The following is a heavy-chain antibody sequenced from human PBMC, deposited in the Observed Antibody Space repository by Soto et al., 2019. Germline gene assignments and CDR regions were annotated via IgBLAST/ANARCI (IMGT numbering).Heavy chain of an antibody. D-gene: IGHD5-18*01. J-gene: IGHJ4*02. V-gene: IGHV3-15*07. CDR1: GLIFSSSA. CDR3: TTLLIYSYGYFDY. Sequence: GGSLRLSCAASGLIFSSSAMHWVRQAPGKGLEWVGRIKSKTDGGTTDSAAPVKDRFTISRDDSKNTLYLQMNSLKTEDTAIYYCTTLLIYSYGYFDYWGQGTLVTVSS. CDR2: IKSKTDGGTT.